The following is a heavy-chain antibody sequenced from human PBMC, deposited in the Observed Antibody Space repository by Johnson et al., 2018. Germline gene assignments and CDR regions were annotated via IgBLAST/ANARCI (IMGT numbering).Heavy chain of an antibody. CDR1: GFIFSNYG. Sequence: VQLVQSGVGLVQPGGSLRLSCAASGFIFSNYGMHWVRQVPGKGPEYVSAINENGGGTYYANSVKGRFTISRDNSKNTLYLHMGSLRVEDMGVYYCARVGYTSYVCLGDAFDIWGQGTMVTVSS. J-gene: IGHJ3*02. D-gene: IGHD5-18*01. CDR2: INENGGGT. V-gene: IGHV3-64*01. CDR3: ARVGYTSYVCLGDAFDI.